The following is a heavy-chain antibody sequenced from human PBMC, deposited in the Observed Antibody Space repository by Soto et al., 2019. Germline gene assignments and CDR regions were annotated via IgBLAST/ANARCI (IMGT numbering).Heavy chain of an antibody. CDR3: ARVAARPIYCFDY. CDR2: IIPIFGTA. J-gene: IGHJ4*02. V-gene: IGHV1-69*13. D-gene: IGHD6-6*01. CDR1: GGTFSSYA. Sequence: GASVKVSCKASGGTFSSYAISWVRQAPGQELEWMGGIIPIFGTANYAQKFQGRVTITADESTSTAYMELSSLRSEDTAVYYCARVAARPIYCFDYWGQGTLVTVSS.